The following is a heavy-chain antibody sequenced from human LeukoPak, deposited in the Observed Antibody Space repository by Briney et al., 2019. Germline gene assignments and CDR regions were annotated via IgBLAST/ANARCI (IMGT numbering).Heavy chain of an antibody. V-gene: IGHV3-33*08. Sequence: GGSLRLSCAASGFTFSSYWMSWVRQAPGKGLEWVAVIWYDGSNKYYADSVKGRFTISRDNSKNTLYLQMNSLRAEDTAVYYCARVPRAIPFYYGMDVWGQGTTVTVSS. CDR2: IWYDGSNK. CDR1: GFTFSSYW. CDR3: ARVPRAIPFYYGMDV. J-gene: IGHJ6*02. D-gene: IGHD2-2*02.